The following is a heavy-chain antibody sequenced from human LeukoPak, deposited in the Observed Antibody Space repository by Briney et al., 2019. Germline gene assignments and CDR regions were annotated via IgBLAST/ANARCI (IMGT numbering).Heavy chain of an antibody. Sequence: SGTLSLTCAVYGGSFSGYYWSWIRQPPGKGLEWIGEINHSGSTNYNPSLKSRVTISVDTSKNQFSLKLSSVTAADTAVYYCARGRYGSALDYWGQGTLVTVSS. CDR3: ARGRYGSALDY. J-gene: IGHJ4*02. V-gene: IGHV4-34*01. CDR2: INHSGST. CDR1: GGSFSGYY. D-gene: IGHD3-10*01.